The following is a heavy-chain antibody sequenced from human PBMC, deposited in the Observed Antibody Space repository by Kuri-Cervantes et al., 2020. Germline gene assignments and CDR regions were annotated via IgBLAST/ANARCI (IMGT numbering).Heavy chain of an antibody. J-gene: IGHJ4*02. D-gene: IGHD1-26*01. V-gene: IGHV3-30-3*01. Sequence: GSLRLSCAASGFTFSSYAMHWVRQAPGKGLEWVAVISYDGSNKYYADSVKGRFTISRDNSKNTLYLQMNSLRAEDTAVYYCARDMELLGLDYWGQGTLVTVSS. CDR3: ARDMELLGLDY. CDR1: GFTFSSYA. CDR2: ISYDGSNK.